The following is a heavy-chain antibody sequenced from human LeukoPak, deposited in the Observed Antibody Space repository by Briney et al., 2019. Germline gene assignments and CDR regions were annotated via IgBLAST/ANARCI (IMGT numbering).Heavy chain of an antibody. J-gene: IGHJ6*04. V-gene: IGHV1-18*01. D-gene: IGHD3-9*01. CDR1: GYAFTSYG. Sequence: GASVKVSCKASGYAFTSYGISWVRQAPGQGLEWMGWISAYNGNTNYAQKLQGRVTMTTDTSTSTAYMELRSLRSDDTAVYYCARETLSPGNWNFFRDILTGATQRMMDVWGKGTTVTVSS. CDR2: ISAYNGNT. CDR3: ARETLSPGNWNFFRDILTGATQRMMDV.